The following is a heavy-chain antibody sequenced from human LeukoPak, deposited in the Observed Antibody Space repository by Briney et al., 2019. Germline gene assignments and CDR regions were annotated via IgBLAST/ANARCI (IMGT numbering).Heavy chain of an antibody. Sequence: SGTLSLTCAVSGGSISSSNWWSWVRQPPGKGLEWIGEIYRSGSTNYNPSLKSRVTISLDKSKNQFSLKLNSVTAADTAVYYCAKEDDAAPEGEFYFDSWGQGTLVTVSS. CDR1: GGSISSSNW. CDR3: AKEDDAAPEGEFYFDS. J-gene: IGHJ4*02. D-gene: IGHD6-13*01. V-gene: IGHV4-4*02. CDR2: IYRSGST.